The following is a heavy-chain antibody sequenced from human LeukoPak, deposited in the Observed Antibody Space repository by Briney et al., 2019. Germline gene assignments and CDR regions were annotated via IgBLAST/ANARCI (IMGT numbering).Heavy chain of an antibody. D-gene: IGHD3-16*01. CDR1: GYTFTDYY. J-gene: IGHJ4*02. V-gene: IGHV1-2*02. CDR2: IDPRSGGT. CDR3: ATDNYGTLDY. Sequence: ASVKVSCKASGYTFTDYYIHWVRRAPGQGLEWMGWIDPRSGGTRCTQKFQGRVTMTRDTSISTVYLDLSGMTFDDTALYYCATDNYGTLDYWGQGTLVIVSS.